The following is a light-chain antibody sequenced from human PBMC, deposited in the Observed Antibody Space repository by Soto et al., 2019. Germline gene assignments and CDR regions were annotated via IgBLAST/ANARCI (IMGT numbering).Light chain of an antibody. V-gene: IGKV3-20*01. CDR3: HHYGSSLGT. CDR1: QSVRTSY. Sequence: EIVLTQSPGTLSLSPGERATLSCRASQSVRTSYLAWYQQKPGQPPRLLIYGASSRATAIPDRFSGSGSGTDLTITISRLEPEDCEVYYGHHYGSSLGTFGQGTKVDI. J-gene: IGKJ1*01. CDR2: GAS.